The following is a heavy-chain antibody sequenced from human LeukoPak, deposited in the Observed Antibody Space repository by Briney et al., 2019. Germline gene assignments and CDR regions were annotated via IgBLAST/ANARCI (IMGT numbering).Heavy chain of an antibody. CDR3: ARHRVGIYSRNHAFDI. CDR1: GYSFTSYW. V-gene: IGHV5-51*01. Sequence: GESLKISCKGSGYSFTSYWIGWVRQMPGKGLEWMGIIYPGDSDTRYSPSFQGQVTISADKSSSTAYLQWSSLKASDTAMYYCARHRVGIYSRNHAFDIWGQGTMVTVSS. D-gene: IGHD1-26*01. CDR2: IYPGDSDT. J-gene: IGHJ3*02.